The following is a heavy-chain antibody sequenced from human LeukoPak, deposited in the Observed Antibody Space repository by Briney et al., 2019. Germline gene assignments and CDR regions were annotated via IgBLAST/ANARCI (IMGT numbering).Heavy chain of an antibody. V-gene: IGHV3-23*01. D-gene: IGHD6-19*01. CDR1: GFTFSSYA. CDR2: ISGSGGST. Sequence: GGSLRLSCAASGFTFSSYAMSWVRQAPGKGLEWVSAISGSGGSTYYADSVKGRFTISRDNSKNTLYLQMNSLRAEDTAVYYCAKDLAGYSSGWYVGTNWFDPWGQGTLVTVSS. J-gene: IGHJ5*02. CDR3: AKDLAGYSSGWYVGTNWFDP.